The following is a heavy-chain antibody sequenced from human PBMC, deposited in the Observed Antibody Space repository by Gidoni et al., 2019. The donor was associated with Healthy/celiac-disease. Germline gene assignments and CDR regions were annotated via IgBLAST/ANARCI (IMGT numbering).Heavy chain of an antibody. Sequence: QVQLVQSVSEVKKPGASVKVSCKASGYTFTSYGISWVRQAPGQGLEWMGWISAYKGNTNYAQKLQGRVTMTTDTSTSTAYMELRSLRSDDTAVYDCARVKLPGNWFDPWGQGTLVTVSS. J-gene: IGHJ5*02. D-gene: IGHD1-7*01. CDR3: ARVKLPGNWFDP. V-gene: IGHV1-18*04. CDR1: GYTFTSYG. CDR2: ISAYKGNT.